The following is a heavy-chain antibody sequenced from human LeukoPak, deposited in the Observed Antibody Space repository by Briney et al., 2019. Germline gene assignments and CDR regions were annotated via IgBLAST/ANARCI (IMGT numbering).Heavy chain of an antibody. J-gene: IGHJ4*02. D-gene: IGHD1-7*01. CDR3: ARLSSGSTGTTVDY. CDR2: IKHSGST. CDR1: GGSFSGYY. Sequence: SETLSLTCAVYGGSFSGYYWSWIRQPPGKGLEWIGEIKHSGSTTYNPSLKSRVTISVDTSKNQFSLKLNSVTAADTAVYYCARLSSGSTGTTVDYWGQGSLVTVSS. V-gene: IGHV4-34*01.